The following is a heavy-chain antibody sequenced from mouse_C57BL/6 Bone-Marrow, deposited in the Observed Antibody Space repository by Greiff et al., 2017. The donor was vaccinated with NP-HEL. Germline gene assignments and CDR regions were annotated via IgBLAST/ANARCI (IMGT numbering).Heavy chain of an antibody. D-gene: IGHD1-1*01. J-gene: IGHJ3*01. CDR2: IHPNSGST. V-gene: IGHV1-64*01. Sequence: VQLQQPGAELVKPGASVKLSCKASGYTFTSYWMHWVKQRPGQGLEWIGMIHPNSGSTNYNEKFKSKATLTVDKSSSTAYMQLSSLTSEDSAVYYCARVSYGVGAWFAYWCQGTLVTVSA. CDR3: ARVSYGVGAWFAY. CDR1: GYTFTSYW.